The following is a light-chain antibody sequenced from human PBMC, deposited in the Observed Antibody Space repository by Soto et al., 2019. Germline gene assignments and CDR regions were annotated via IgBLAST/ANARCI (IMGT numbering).Light chain of an antibody. CDR2: GAS. Sequence: EGVLTQYPGTLSLSPGERATLSCRASQSVSSSYLAWYQQKPGQAPRLLIYGASNRATGIPDRFSGSGSGTDFTLTISRLEPEDFAVYYCQQYGSSGTFGQGTKVDIK. V-gene: IGKV3-20*01. J-gene: IGKJ1*01. CDR3: QQYGSSGT. CDR1: QSVSSSY.